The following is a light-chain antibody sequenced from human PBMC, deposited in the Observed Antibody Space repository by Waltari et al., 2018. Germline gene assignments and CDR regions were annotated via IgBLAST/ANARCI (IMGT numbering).Light chain of an antibody. CDR1: SYAVSGHTY. CDR2: DVG. J-gene: IGLJ3*02. CDR3: ASYTTNSVWV. V-gene: IGLV2-14*03. Sequence: QSALTQPASVSGSPGQSITIPCTAPSYAVSGHTYVPWYQHDPGRAPRLMIDDVGLRPSGVSNRFSGSKSGNTASLTISGLQAEDEAYYYCASYTTNSVWVFGGGTKLTVL.